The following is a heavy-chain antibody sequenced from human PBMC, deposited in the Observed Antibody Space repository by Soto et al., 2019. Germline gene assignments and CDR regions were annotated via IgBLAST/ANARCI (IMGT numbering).Heavy chain of an antibody. CDR1: GGSISSGGYY. CDR3: ARGPRKNFHY. V-gene: IGHV4-31*03. CDR2: IYYSGST. J-gene: IGHJ4*02. Sequence: SETLSLTCTVSGGSISSGGYYWSWIRQHPGKGLEWIGYIYYSGSTYYNPSLKSRVTISVDTSKNQFSLKLSSVTAADTAVYYCARGPRKNFHYPGQGTLVTVSS.